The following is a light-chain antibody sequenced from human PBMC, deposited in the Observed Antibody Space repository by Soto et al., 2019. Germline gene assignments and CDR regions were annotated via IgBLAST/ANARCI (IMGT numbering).Light chain of an antibody. V-gene: IGLV1-40*01. Sequence: QSVLTQPPSVSGAPGQRVTISCTGSSSNIGAGYDVHWYQQLPGTAPKLLIYGNSNRPSGVPDRFSGFKSGTSASLAITGLQAEDEADYYCQSYDSSLSGAAFGTGTKLTVL. J-gene: IGLJ1*01. CDR3: QSYDSSLSGAA. CDR1: SSNIGAGYD. CDR2: GNS.